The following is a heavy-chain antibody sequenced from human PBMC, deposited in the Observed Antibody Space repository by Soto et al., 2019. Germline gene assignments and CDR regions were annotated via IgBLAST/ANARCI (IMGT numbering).Heavy chain of an antibody. J-gene: IGHJ4*02. CDR1: GFTFSSYG. V-gene: IGHV3-30*03. CDR2: ISYDGNNK. D-gene: IGHD4-17*01. Sequence: GGSLRLSCETSGFTFSSYGMHWVRQPSGKGLQWLAVISYDGNNKYYADSVEGRFTISRDNSKNTVYLQMNSLRLEDTAVYYRARGPSYSDSYFDYWGQGTLVTVSS. CDR3: ARGPSYSDSYFDY.